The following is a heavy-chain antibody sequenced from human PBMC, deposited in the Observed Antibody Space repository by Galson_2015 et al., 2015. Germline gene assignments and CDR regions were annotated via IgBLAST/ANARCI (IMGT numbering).Heavy chain of an antibody. CDR1: GGSISSGSYY. D-gene: IGHD4-17*01. V-gene: IGHV4-61*02. J-gene: IGHJ4*02. CDR2: IYTSGST. Sequence: TPSLTCTVSGGSISSGSYYWSWIRQPAGKGLEWIGRIYTSGSTNYNPSLKSRVTISVDTSKNQFSLKLSSVTAADTAVYYCARDGDYGPFDYWGQGTLVTVSS. CDR3: ARDGDYGPFDY.